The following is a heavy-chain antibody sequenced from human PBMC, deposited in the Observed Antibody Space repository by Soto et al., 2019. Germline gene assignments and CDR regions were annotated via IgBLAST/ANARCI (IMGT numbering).Heavy chain of an antibody. CDR3: ARGGWYVDY. J-gene: IGHJ4*02. CDR1: GGSMSSNY. D-gene: IGHD6-19*01. CDR2: IYYSGNT. Sequence: SETLSLTCTVSGGSMSSNYWSWIRQPPGKGLEYIGYIYYSGNTNYNPSLKSRVTISVDTSKNQFSLKLTSVTAADTAVYYCARGGWYVDYWGQGTLVTVSS. V-gene: IGHV4-59*01.